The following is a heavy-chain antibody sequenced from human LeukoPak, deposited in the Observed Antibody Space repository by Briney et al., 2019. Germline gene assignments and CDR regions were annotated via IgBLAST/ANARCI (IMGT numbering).Heavy chain of an antibody. CDR3: IVFGDSNH. CDR1: GLTGSHNY. Sequence: GGSLRLSCAASGLTGSHNYVSWVRQAPGKGLEWVSAIHTSGDTCYADSVKGRFTISRDTSKNILYLQINSLRVEDTAVYYCIVFGDSNHWGQGTLVTVSS. D-gene: IGHD4-17*01. J-gene: IGHJ5*02. V-gene: IGHV3-53*01. CDR2: IHTSGDT.